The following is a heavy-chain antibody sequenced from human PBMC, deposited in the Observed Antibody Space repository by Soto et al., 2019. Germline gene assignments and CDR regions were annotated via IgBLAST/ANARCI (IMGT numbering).Heavy chain of an antibody. J-gene: IGHJ4*02. CDR1: GFSVRANY. Sequence: EVQLVESGGGLIQPGGSLRLSCAVSGFSVRANYMSWVRQAPGKGLEWVSVIHDTDTAYYSDSVKGRFIISRDISKNILYPQLNVLRAEDTAMYYCPGYVYWGLGTLVTFS. CDR3: PGYVY. V-gene: IGHV3-53*01. D-gene: IGHD3-9*01. CDR2: IHDTDTA.